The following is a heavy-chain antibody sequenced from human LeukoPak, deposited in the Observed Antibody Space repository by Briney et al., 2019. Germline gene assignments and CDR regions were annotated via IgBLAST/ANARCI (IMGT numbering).Heavy chain of an antibody. V-gene: IGHV1-18*03. Sequence: ASVKVSCKASGYTFTSYGISWVRQAPGQGLEWMGWTSAYNGNTNYAQKLQGRVTMTTDTSTSTAYMELRSLRSEDMAVYYCARDGVRGYSYGTLDYWGQGTLVTVSS. D-gene: IGHD5-18*01. CDR1: GYTFTSYG. CDR3: ARDGVRGYSYGTLDY. J-gene: IGHJ4*02. CDR2: TSAYNGNT.